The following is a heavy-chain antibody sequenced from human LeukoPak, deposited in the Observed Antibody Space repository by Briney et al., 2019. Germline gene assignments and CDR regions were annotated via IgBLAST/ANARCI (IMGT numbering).Heavy chain of an antibody. Sequence: ASVKVSCKASGYTFTSYYMHWVRQAPGQGLEWMGIIHPGVGNTSYAQNFQGRATMTRDTSTTTVYMELSSLRSEDTAVYFCATHIVVVTGLHTDVFDIWGQGTMVTVSS. CDR3: ATHIVVVTGLHTDVFDI. CDR1: GYTFTSYY. J-gene: IGHJ3*02. CDR2: IHPGVGNT. D-gene: IGHD2-21*02. V-gene: IGHV1-46*01.